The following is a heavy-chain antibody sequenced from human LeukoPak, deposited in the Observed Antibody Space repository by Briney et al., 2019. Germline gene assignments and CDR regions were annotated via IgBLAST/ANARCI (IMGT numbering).Heavy chain of an antibody. Sequence: SSQTLSLTCTVSGGSISSSSYYWGWIRQPPGKGLEWIGSIYYSGSTYYNPSLKSRVTISVDTSKNQFSLKLSSVTAADTAVYYCSRPPMDSSGYYYWYFDYWGQGTLVTVSS. CDR1: GGSISSSSYY. D-gene: IGHD3-22*01. CDR3: SRPPMDSSGYYYWYFDY. V-gene: IGHV4-39*01. J-gene: IGHJ4*02. CDR2: IYYSGST.